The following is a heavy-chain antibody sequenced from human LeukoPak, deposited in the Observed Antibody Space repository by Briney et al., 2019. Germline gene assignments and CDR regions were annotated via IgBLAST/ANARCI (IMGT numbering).Heavy chain of an antibody. V-gene: IGHV1-2*06. CDR1: GYTFTGYY. J-gene: IGHJ4*02. CDR2: INPNSGDT. CDR3: AKEFSSGDYPDY. D-gene: IGHD4-17*01. Sequence: ASVKVSCKASGYTFTGYYIYWVRQAPGQGLEWMGRINPNSGDTNYAQKFQGRVTMTRDTSISTAYMELSRLRSDDTAVYYCAKEFSSGDYPDYWGQGTLVTVSA.